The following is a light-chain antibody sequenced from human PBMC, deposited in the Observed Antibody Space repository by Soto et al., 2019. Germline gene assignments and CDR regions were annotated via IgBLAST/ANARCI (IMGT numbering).Light chain of an antibody. CDR3: SSYSISSTPFYV. J-gene: IGLJ1*01. CDR1: STDVGGYNY. CDR2: DVG. V-gene: IGLV2-14*03. Sequence: QSALTQPASVSGSPGQSITIPCTGTSTDVGGYNYVSWYQHHPGKAPKPMIYDVGNRPSGVSNRFSGSKSGKTASLSISGLQAEDEADYYCSSYSISSTPFYVFGTGTKLTVL.